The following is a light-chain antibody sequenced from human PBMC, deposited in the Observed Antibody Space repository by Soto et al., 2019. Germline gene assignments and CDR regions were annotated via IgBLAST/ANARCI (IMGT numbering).Light chain of an antibody. CDR2: LNSDGSH. V-gene: IGLV4-69*01. CDR3: QTWGAGIV. CDR1: SGHSNYA. Sequence: QAVVTQSPSASASLGASVKLTCTLSSGHSNYAIAWHQQQPEKGPRYLMKLNSDGSHSKGDGIPDRFSGSSSGAERYLTISSLQSEDEAVYYCQTWGAGIVFGGGTKVTVL. J-gene: IGLJ2*01.